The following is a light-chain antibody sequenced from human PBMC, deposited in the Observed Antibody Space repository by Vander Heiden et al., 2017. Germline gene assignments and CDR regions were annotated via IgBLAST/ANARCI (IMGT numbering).Light chain of an antibody. CDR3: QQLYSIPLT. Sequence: DIQMPQSPSSLYASVGDTVTITCRASRSVANYLNWYQHKPGDAPKVLIYAASSLQSGVPSRFNGSGSGTDFTLSIFSLRPEDFATYFCQQLYSIPLTFGGGTKVEIK. J-gene: IGKJ4*01. V-gene: IGKV1-39*01. CDR1: RSVANY. CDR2: AAS.